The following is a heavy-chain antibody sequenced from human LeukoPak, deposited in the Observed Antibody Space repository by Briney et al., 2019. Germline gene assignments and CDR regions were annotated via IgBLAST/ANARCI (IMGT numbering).Heavy chain of an antibody. J-gene: IGHJ4*02. CDR1: GFTFDDYA. Sequence: GGSLRLSCAASGFTFDDYAMHWVRQAPGKGLEWVSGISWNSGHRGYADSVKGRFTISRDNAKNSLYLQMNSLRAEDTAVYYCAKAGTLAYCGGDCYPPIDYWGQGTLVTVSS. V-gene: IGHV3-9*01. D-gene: IGHD2-21*02. CDR3: AKAGTLAYCGGDCYPPIDY. CDR2: ISWNSGHR.